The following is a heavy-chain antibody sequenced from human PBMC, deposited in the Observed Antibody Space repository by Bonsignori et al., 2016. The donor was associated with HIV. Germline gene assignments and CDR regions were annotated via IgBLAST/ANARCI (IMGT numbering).Heavy chain of an antibody. CDR1: GFIFSNYE. CDR2: ISNRGSTI. Sequence: GESLKISCAASGFIFSNYEMTWVRQAPGKGLEWLSYISNRGSTIYYADSVKGRFTSSRDNAKNSLYLQMNSLRVEDTAVYYCARLLGGGSSWYRALFYWGQGTLVTVSS. D-gene: IGHD6-13*01. CDR3: ARLLGGGSSWYRALFY. J-gene: IGHJ4*02. V-gene: IGHV3-48*03.